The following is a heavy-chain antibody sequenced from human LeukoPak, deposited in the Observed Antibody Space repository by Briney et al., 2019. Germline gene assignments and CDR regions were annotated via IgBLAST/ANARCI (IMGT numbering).Heavy chain of an antibody. V-gene: IGHV3-7*01. J-gene: IGHJ1*01. CDR3: AREDHSKYEH. CDR1: GFPFSSYW. CDR2: IKQDGGEE. Sequence: GGSLRLSCAASGFPFSSYWMSWVRQAPGKGPEWVANIKQDGGEEYHVDSVKGRFTISRDNAKNSLYLEMSSLRAEDTAVYYCAREDHSKYEHWGQGTLVTVSS. D-gene: IGHD4-11*01.